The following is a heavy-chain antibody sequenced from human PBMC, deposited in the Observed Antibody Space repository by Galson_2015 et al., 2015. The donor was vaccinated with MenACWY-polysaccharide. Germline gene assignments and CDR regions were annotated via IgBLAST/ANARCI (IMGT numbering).Heavy chain of an antibody. CDR3: AKDDSGSYPY. D-gene: IGHD3-10*01. J-gene: IGHJ4*02. CDR1: GFTFNGYA. V-gene: IGHV3-43*02. CDR2: VNWDGTNT. Sequence: SLRLSCAASGFTFNGYAMHWVRPAPGKGLEWVALVNWDGTNTYYADSVKGRFTISRDNSKNSLYLQMNSLRTEDTALYYCAKDDSGSYPYWGQGTLVTVSS.